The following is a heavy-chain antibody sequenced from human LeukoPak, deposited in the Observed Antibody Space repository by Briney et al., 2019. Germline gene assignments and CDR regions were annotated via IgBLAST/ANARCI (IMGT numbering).Heavy chain of an antibody. CDR2: IYYSGNT. V-gene: IGHV4-39*01. CDR1: GGSISTSAYY. J-gene: IGHJ4*02. Sequence: SETLSLTCIVSGGSISTSAYYWGWIRQPPGEGLQWIGSIYYSGNTYYNSSLKSRVTISVDTSTSQFSLRLSSVTAADTAVYYCARGATMIVEESPIGYFDYWGRGTLVTVSS. D-gene: IGHD3-22*01. CDR3: ARGATMIVEESPIGYFDY.